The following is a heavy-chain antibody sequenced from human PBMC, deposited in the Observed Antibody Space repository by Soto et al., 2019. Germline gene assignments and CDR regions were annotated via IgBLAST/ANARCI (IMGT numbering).Heavy chain of an antibody. V-gene: IGHV1-69*01. CDR2: TIPIFGSA. CDR1: GGTFDRYT. J-gene: IGHJ4*02. Sequence: QVQLVQSGAEVKKPGSSVKVSCKASGGTFDRYTITWVLQAPGQGLEWMGGTIPIFGSANYAQQFQGRDTIIADESTSTAYMELIRLRSEDTGGSYCVKSHIATRDFGYWGQGTWV. CDR3: VKSHIATRDFGY. D-gene: IGHD6-6*01.